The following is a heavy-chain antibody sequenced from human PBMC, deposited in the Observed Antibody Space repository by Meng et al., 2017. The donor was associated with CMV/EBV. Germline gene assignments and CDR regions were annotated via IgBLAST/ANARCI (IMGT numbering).Heavy chain of an antibody. CDR3: ATRIHILRVNTQGLSSGVAFDI. V-gene: IGHV1-58*01. CDR1: GSTFTSSA. CDR2: IVVGSGNT. D-gene: IGHD3-3*01. J-gene: IGHJ3*02. Sequence: SVTVSCNASGSTFTSSAVQWVRQARGERLTWIGWIVVGSGNTNLAQKFQERVTITRDMSTSTAYMDLSSLRSDDTAVYYCATRIHILRVNTQGLSSGVAFDIWGQGTMVTVSS.